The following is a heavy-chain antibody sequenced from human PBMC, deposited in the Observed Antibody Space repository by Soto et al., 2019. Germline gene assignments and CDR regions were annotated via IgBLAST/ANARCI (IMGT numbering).Heavy chain of an antibody. CDR1: GDSVSSNSAA. CDR2: TYYRSKWYN. D-gene: IGHD3-10*01. J-gene: IGHJ5*02. V-gene: IGHV6-1*01. CDR3: ARYDMVRGVSEPVSGWFDP. Sequence: PSQTLSLTCAISGDSVSSNSAAWNCIRRCPSRGLEWLGRTYYRSKWYNDYAVSVKSRITINPDTSKNQFSLQLNSVTPEDTAVYYCARYDMVRGVSEPVSGWFDPWGQGTLVTVSS.